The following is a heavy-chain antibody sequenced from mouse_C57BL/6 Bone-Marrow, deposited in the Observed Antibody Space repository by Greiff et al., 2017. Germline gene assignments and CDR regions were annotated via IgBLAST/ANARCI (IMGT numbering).Heavy chain of an antibody. V-gene: IGHV5-17*01. J-gene: IGHJ3*01. CDR3: ARAGGNYVGIAD. Sequence: DVHLVESGGGLVKPGGSLKLSCAASGFTFSDYGMHWVRQAPEKGLEWVAYISSGSSTIYYADTVKGRFTISRDNAKNTLFLQMTSLRSEDTAMYYCARAGGNYVGIADWGKGTLVTVSA. CDR1: GFTFSDYG. D-gene: IGHD2-1*01. CDR2: ISSGSSTI.